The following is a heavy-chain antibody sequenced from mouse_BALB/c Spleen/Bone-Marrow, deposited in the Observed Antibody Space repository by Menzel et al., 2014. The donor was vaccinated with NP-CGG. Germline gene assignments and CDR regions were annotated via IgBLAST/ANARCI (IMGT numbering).Heavy chain of an antibody. CDR2: INPYNGDT. J-gene: IGHJ1*01. CDR1: GYSFTGYF. D-gene: IGHD2-12*01. Sequence: VQLQQSGPELVKPGASVKLSCTASGYSFTGYFMYWVRQSHGKSLEWIGRINPYNGDTFYNLKFKGRATLTVDNSSSKGHMELRRLASEISAVDCCARVTYDWCLHVGGAGPTATASP. V-gene: IGHV1-20*02. CDR3: ARVTYDWCLHV.